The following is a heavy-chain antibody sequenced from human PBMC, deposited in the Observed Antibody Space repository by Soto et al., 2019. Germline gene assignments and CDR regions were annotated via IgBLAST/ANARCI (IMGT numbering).Heavy chain of an antibody. CDR3: ARHTPAISISDH. CDR2: IYYSGST. D-gene: IGHD2-15*01. J-gene: IGHJ4*02. V-gene: IGHV4-39*01. CDR1: CGSSTNSSYY. Sequence: LQTMSLPCTVACGSSTNSSYYWGRFSQPPGKGLEWIGSIYYSGSTYYNPSLKSRVTISVDTSKNQFSLKLSSVTAADTAVYYCARHTPAISISDHWGQGTLVTVSS.